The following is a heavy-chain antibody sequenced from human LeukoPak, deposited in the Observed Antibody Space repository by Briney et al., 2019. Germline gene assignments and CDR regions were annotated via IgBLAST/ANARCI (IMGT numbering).Heavy chain of an antibody. CDR2: INPSGGST. V-gene: IGHV1-46*01. J-gene: IGHJ4*02. Sequence: ASVKVSCKASGYTFTSYYMHWVRQAPGQGLEWMGIINPSGGSTSYAQKFQGRVTMTRDTSTSTVYMELISLRSEATAVYYCARTPGGTYLFDYWGQGTLVTVSS. D-gene: IGHD3-16*01. CDR1: GYTFTSYY. CDR3: ARTPGGTYLFDY.